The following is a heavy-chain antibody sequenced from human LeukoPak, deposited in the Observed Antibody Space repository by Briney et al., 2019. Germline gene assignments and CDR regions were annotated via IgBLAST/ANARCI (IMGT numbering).Heavy chain of an antibody. CDR1: GGSPTGYY. J-gene: IGHJ4*02. V-gene: IGHV4-34*01. CDR2: INHSGST. Sequence: SETLSLTRALSGGSPTGYYCSRIRQPPGTGLEWIGEINHSGSTNYNPSLQSRVTISVYPSTNQCTLKLRSVPPPPQPVNHCARGRAIVAAEGVGDDWGQGTLVPVSS. CDR3: ARGRAIVAAEGVGDD. D-gene: IGHD6-13*01.